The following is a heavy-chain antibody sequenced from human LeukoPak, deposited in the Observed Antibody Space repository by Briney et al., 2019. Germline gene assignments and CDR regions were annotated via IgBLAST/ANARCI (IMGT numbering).Heavy chain of an antibody. J-gene: IGHJ4*02. CDR3: ARRNNLWYYFDY. Sequence: WIRQPPGKGLEWIGSIYYSGSTYYNPSLKGRVTISVDTSKNQFSLKLSSVTAADTAVYYCARRNNLWYYFDYWGQGTLVTVSS. V-gene: IGHV4-39*01. CDR2: IYYSGST. D-gene: IGHD1/OR15-1a*01.